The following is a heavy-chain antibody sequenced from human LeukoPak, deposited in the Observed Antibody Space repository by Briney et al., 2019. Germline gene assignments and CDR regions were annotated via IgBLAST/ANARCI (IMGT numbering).Heavy chain of an antibody. Sequence: SVKVSCKASGYTFTSYGISWVRQAPGQGLEWMGGIIPIFGTANYAQKFQGRVTITADESTSTAYMELSSLRSEDTAVYYCARYGSGSYYNYYFDYWGQGTLVTVSS. V-gene: IGHV1-69*13. D-gene: IGHD3-10*01. CDR3: ARYGSGSYYNYYFDY. CDR1: GYTFTSYG. J-gene: IGHJ4*02. CDR2: IIPIFGTA.